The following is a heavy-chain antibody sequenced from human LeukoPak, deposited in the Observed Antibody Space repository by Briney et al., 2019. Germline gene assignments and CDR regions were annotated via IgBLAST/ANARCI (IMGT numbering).Heavy chain of an antibody. D-gene: IGHD4-23*01. CDR2: INWNSGSI. CDR1: GFTFDDYA. Sequence: PGRSLRLSCAASGFTFDDYAMHWVRQAPGKGLEWVSGINWNSGSIGYADSVKGRFTISRDNAKNSLYLQMNSLRAEDTALYYCAKGYYGGLVGYGMDVWGQGTTVTVSS. CDR3: AKGYYGGLVGYGMDV. V-gene: IGHV3-9*01. J-gene: IGHJ6*02.